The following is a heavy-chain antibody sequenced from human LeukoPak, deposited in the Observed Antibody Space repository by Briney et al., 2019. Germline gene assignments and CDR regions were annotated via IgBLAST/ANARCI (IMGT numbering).Heavy chain of an antibody. Sequence: GGSLRLSCAAPGFTFSSYAMSWVRQAPGKGLEWVSAISGSGGSTYYADSVKGRFTISRDNSKNTLYLQMNSLRAEDTAVYYCAKVLAYCGGDCYSDDAFDIWGQGTMVTVSS. D-gene: IGHD2-21*02. CDR1: GFTFSSYA. J-gene: IGHJ3*02. CDR3: AKVLAYCGGDCYSDDAFDI. V-gene: IGHV3-23*01. CDR2: ISGSGGST.